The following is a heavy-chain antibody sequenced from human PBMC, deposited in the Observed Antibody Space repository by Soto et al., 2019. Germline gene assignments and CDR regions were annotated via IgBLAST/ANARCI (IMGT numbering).Heavy chain of an antibody. V-gene: IGHV3-33*01. D-gene: IGHD4-17*01. CDR2: IWYDGSNK. J-gene: IGHJ6*03. CDR3: ATVTKDYYYYYMDV. CDR1: GFTFSSYG. Sequence: GGSLRLSCAASGFTFSSYGMHWVRQAPGKGLEWVAVIWYDGSNKYYADSVKGRFTISRDNSKNTLYLQMNSLRAEDTAVYYCATVTKDYYYYYMDVWGKGTTVTVSS.